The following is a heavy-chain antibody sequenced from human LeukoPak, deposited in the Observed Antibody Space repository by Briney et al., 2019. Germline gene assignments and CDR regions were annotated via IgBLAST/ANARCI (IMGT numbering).Heavy chain of an antibody. CDR3: ARRDLSPMFDP. CDR2: IYYSGST. Sequence: SETLSLTCTVSGGPISSSSYYWGWIRQPPGKGLEWIGSIYYSGSTYYNPSLKSRVTISVDTSKNQFSLKLSSVTAADTAVYYCARRDLSPMFDPWGQGTLVTVSS. D-gene: IGHD3-3*01. CDR1: GGPISSSSYY. V-gene: IGHV4-39*01. J-gene: IGHJ5*02.